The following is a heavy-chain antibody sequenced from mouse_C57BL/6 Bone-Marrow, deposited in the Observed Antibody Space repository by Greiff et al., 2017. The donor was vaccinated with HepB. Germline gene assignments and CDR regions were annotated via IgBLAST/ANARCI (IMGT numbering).Heavy chain of an antibody. V-gene: IGHV5-6*02. CDR1: GFTFSSYG. J-gene: IGHJ2*01. Sequence: EVKLMESGGDLMKPGGSLKLSCAASGFTFSSYGMSWVRQTPDKRLEWVATISSGGSYTYYPDSVKGRFTISRDNAKNTLYLQMSSLKSEDTAMYYCARRLLLYFDYWGQGTTLTVSS. CDR3: ARRLLLYFDY. CDR2: ISSGGSYT. D-gene: IGHD1-1*01.